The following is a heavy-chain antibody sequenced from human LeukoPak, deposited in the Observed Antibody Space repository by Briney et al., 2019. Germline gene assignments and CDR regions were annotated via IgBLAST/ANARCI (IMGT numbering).Heavy chain of an antibody. V-gene: IGHV4-34*01. J-gene: IGHJ4*02. Sequence: SETLSLTCAVYGGSFSGYYWSWIRQPPGKGLEWIGEINHSGSTNYNPSLKSRVTISVDTSKNQFSLKLSSVTAADTAVYYCARGEVLRFLEWWPFAYWGQGTLVTVSS. CDR3: ARGEVLRFLEWWPFAY. D-gene: IGHD3-3*01. CDR2: INHSGST. CDR1: GGSFSGYY.